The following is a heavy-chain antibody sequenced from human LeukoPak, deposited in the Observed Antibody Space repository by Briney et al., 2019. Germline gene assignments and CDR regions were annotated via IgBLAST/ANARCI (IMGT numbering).Heavy chain of an antibody. CDR3: ARDGNLRGEMATTYYFHY. CDR2: ISSDGRIQ. D-gene: IGHD5-24*01. CDR1: GFTFSRYA. V-gene: IGHV3-30*04. J-gene: IGHJ4*02. Sequence: PGGSLRLSCAASGFTFSRYAGHWVRQAPGKGLEGVAVISSDGRIQYHADSVKGRFTLSRDNPEHTLYLQMNSLRTEDTAVYFCARDGNLRGEMATTYYFHYWGQGTLVTVSS.